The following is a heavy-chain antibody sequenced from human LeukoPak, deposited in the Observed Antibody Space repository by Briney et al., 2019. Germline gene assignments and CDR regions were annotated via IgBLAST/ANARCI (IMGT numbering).Heavy chain of an antibody. CDR2: ISSSGTTI. CDR3: ARDGDTVLTRGYYYHMDV. V-gene: IGHV3-11*04. D-gene: IGHD4-23*01. Sequence: GGSLRRSCAASGFSFSDYSMGWIRQAPGKGLEWVSYISSSGTTIYYADSGKGRFTIYRDNAKNSLYLQMNSLRAADTSVYYCARDGDTVLTRGYYYHMDVWGKGATVTVS. CDR1: GFSFSDYS. J-gene: IGHJ6*03.